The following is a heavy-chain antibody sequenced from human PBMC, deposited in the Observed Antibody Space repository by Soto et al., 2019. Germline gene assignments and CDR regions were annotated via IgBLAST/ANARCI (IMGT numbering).Heavy chain of an antibody. Sequence: GGSLRLSCAASGFTFSTYAMSWVRQAPGKGLEWFSYITSDTKTIKYADSVKGRFTISRDNAKNSVYLQMNSLRDEDTAVYYCARSVEGHFDYWGQGTVVTVSS. J-gene: IGHJ4*02. CDR2: ITSDTKTI. CDR3: ARSVEGHFDY. CDR1: GFTFSTYA. V-gene: IGHV3-48*02. D-gene: IGHD6-19*01.